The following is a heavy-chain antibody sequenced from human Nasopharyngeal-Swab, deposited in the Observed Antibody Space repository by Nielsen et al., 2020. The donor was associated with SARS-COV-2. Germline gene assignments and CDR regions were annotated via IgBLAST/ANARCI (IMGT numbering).Heavy chain of an antibody. D-gene: IGHD6-13*01. CDR1: GGTFSSYA. CDR2: IIPILGIA. J-gene: IGHJ6*02. V-gene: IGHV1-69*04. Sequence: SVKVSCKASGGTFSSYAISWVRQAPGQGLEWMGRIIPILGIANYAQKFQGRVTITADKSTSTAYMELSSLRSEDTAVYYCARGNEGAATGTGYYYYGMDVWGQGTTVIVSS. CDR3: ARGNEGAATGTGYYYYGMDV.